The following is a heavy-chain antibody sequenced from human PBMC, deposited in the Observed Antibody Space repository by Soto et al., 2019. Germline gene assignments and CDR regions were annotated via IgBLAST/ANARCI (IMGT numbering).Heavy chain of an antibody. Sequence: SVKVSCKASGGTFSSYTISWVRQAPGQGLEWMGRIIPILGIANYAQKFQGRVTITADKSTSTAYMELSSLRSEDTAVYYCARVTTEDYYYYYMDVWGKGTTVTVSS. CDR1: GGTFSSYT. V-gene: IGHV1-69*02. CDR3: ARVTTEDYYYYYMDV. D-gene: IGHD4-4*01. CDR2: IIPILGIA. J-gene: IGHJ6*03.